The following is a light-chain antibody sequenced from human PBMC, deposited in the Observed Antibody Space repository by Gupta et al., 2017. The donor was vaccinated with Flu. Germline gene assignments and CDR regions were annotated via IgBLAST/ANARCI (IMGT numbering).Light chain of an antibody. CDR1: SGSIASDY. J-gene: IGLJ3*02. CDR2: DDN. V-gene: IGLV6-57*03. CDR3: QYSDDTNPWV. Sequence: NFILTHPHSVPQSPGNKVTISCTRSSGSIASDYVQCYQQRPGSAPTTVICDDNQRPSGVTARFSCAIDSASNAAFLTISGLKTEDDAYYYCQYSDDTNPWVFGGGTKLTVL.